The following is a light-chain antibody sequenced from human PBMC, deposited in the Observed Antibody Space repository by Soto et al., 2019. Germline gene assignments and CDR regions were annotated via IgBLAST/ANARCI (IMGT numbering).Light chain of an antibody. CDR1: QSVLYTSNNKNY. Sequence: DIVMTQSPDSLAVSLGERATINCKSSQSVLYTSNNKNYLAWYQQKPGQPPKLLIYWASTRESGVPDRFSGSGSGTDFTLTISSLRAEDVAVYYCQQYYSTPFTLGPGTKVDI. J-gene: IGKJ3*01. CDR2: WAS. CDR3: QQYYSTPFT. V-gene: IGKV4-1*01.